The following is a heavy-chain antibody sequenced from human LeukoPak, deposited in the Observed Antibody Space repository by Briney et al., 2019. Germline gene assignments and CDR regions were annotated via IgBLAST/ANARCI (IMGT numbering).Heavy chain of an antibody. CDR2: ISDSGGRT. J-gene: IGHJ4*02. D-gene: IGHD3-22*01. Sequence: GRSLRLSCAASGFTFDDYVMHWVRQAPGKGLEWVAGISDSGGRTNYADSVKGRFTISRDNPKNTLYLQMNSLRAEDTAVYFCAKRSVVIRVILVGFHKEAYYFDSWGQGALVTVSS. V-gene: IGHV3-23*01. CDR3: AKRSVVIRVILVGFHKEAYYFDS. CDR1: GFTFDDYV.